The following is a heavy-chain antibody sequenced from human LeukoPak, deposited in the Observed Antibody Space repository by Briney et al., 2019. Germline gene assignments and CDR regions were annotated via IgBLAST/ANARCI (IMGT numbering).Heavy chain of an antibody. CDR1: GFTFSSYE. V-gene: IGHV3-48*03. D-gene: IGHD1-26*01. CDR3: ASLIQWELPT. Sequence: GGSLRLSCAASGFTFSSYEMNWVRQAPGKGLEWVSYISSSGSTIYYADSVKGRFTISRDNAKNSLYLQMNSLRAEDTAVYYCASLIQWELPTWGQGTLVTVSS. CDR2: ISSSGSTI. J-gene: IGHJ5*02.